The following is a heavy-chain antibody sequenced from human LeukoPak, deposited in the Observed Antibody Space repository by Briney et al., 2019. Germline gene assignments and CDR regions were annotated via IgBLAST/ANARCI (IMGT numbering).Heavy chain of an antibody. CDR1: GFTFGDYA. CDR2: IRSKAYGGTT. Sequence: GGSMRLACTASGFTFGDYAMSWFRQAPGKGLEWVGFIRSKAYGGTTEYAASVKGRFTILRVASKSIAYLQMNSLKTEDTAVYYCTRGGGPIITMIVPFDYWGQGTLVTVSS. CDR3: TRGGGPIITMIVPFDY. V-gene: IGHV3-49*03. J-gene: IGHJ4*02. D-gene: IGHD3-22*01.